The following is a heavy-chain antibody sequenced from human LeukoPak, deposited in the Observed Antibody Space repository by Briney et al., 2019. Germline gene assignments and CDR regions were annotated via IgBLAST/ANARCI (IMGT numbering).Heavy chain of an antibody. V-gene: IGHV4-34*01. CDR1: GGSFSGYY. CDR3: ARHLKSSRVVPAAMPGVPFDP. J-gene: IGHJ5*02. Sequence: SETLSLTCAVYGGSFSGYYWSWIRQPPGKGLEWIGEINHSGNTNYNPSLKSRVTISVDTSKNQFSLKLSSVTAADTAVYYCARHLKSSRVVPAAMPGVPFDPWGQGTLVTVSS. D-gene: IGHD2-2*01. CDR2: INHSGNT.